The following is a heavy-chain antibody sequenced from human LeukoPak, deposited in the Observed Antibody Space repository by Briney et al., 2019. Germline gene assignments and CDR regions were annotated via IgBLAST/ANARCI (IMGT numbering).Heavy chain of an antibody. D-gene: IGHD5-18*01. CDR3: ARWGQTSGYYYVDN. J-gene: IGHJ4*02. V-gene: IGHV3-7*01. CDR1: GFTLSSNW. Sequence: GGSLRLSCGASGFTLSSNWMTLVRQAPGRGREWVASIKQDGSVKYYVDSVKGRFTISRDNARNSLSLQMNRLGVEDTAVYFCARWGQTSGYYYVDNWGQGTLVTVSS. CDR2: IKQDGSVK.